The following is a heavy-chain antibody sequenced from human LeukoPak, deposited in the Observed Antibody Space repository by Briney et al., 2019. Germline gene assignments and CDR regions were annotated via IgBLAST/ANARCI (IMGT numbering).Heavy chain of an antibody. V-gene: IGHV4-59*01. Sequence: SETLSLTCTVSGGSISSYYWSWIRQPPGNGLEWIGYIYYSGSTSYNPSLKSRVTISVDTSKNQFSLKLSSVTAADTAVYYCASTSSSGWYYFDYWGQGTLVTVSS. CDR1: GGSISSYY. CDR2: IYYSGST. D-gene: IGHD6-19*01. CDR3: ASTSSSGWYYFDY. J-gene: IGHJ4*02.